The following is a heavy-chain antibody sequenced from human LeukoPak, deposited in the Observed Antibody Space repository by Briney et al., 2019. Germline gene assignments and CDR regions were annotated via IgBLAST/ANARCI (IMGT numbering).Heavy chain of an antibody. CDR3: AKEIMETTYFDY. CDR2: ISGSGGNT. D-gene: IGHD3-16*01. V-gene: IGHV3-23*01. CDR1: GFTFNNYA. J-gene: IGHJ4*02. Sequence: GGFLRLSCAASGFTFNNYAMSWVRQAPGKGLEWVSAISGSGGNTYYADSVKGRFTISRDNSKNTLYLQMNSLRAEDTAVYYCAKEIMETTYFDYWGQGTLVTVSS.